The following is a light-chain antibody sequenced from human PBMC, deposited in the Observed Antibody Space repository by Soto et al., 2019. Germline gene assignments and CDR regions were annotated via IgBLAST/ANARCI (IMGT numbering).Light chain of an antibody. CDR1: QGIRTD. CDR2: GAS. Sequence: IQMTQSPSALSASVGDRVTITCRASQGIRTDLGWYQQSPGKAPKVLIVGASTLQSGVPSRFSGSGSGTDFTLTISSLQPEDSATYYCLQDFSYPRTFGQGTKVDIK. V-gene: IGKV1-6*01. CDR3: LQDFSYPRT. J-gene: IGKJ1*01.